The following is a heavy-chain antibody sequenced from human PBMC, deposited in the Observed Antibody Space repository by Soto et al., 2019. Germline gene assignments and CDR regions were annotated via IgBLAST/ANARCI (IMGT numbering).Heavy chain of an antibody. CDR1: VYTFTSYG. V-gene: IGHV1-18*01. Sequence: QVQLVQSGAAVKKPGASVKVSCKASVYTFTSYGISWVRQAPGQGLEWMGWISAYNGNTNYAQKLQGRVTMTTDTSTSTAYMELRSLRSDDTAVYYCAIGEWLRFGSQVFDYWGQGTLVTVSS. J-gene: IGHJ4*02. CDR2: ISAYNGNT. D-gene: IGHD5-12*01. CDR3: AIGEWLRFGSQVFDY.